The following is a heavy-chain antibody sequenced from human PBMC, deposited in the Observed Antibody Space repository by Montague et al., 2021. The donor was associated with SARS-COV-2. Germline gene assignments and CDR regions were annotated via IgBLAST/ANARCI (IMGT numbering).Heavy chain of an antibody. Sequence: SETLSLTCAVHGTSFSGYYWNWIRQPPGKGLEWIGEINHGGRTKYSPSLKSRLTISADASKNQFSLKLTSVAAADTAVYYCARLRDGVVPSPILGVGPYYSYYYMDVWGRGTTVTVSS. D-gene: IGHD3-10*01. CDR1: GTSFSGYY. J-gene: IGHJ6*03. CDR2: INHGGRT. V-gene: IGHV4-34*01. CDR3: ARLRDGVVPSPILGVGPYYSYYYMDV.